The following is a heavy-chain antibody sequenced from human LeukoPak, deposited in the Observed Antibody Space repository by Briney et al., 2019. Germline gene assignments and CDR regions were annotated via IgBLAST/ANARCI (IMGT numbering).Heavy chain of an antibody. CDR2: ISAGGSST. Sequence: PGGPLRLSCKASGFTFSEKYMNWIRHSPGKGLEWLSSISAGGSSTIYRDSVKGRFTIPRHDAKNSLFLTMQSQRAAHTTIFYCTREWTPHHSFAMWSQGAKVTVAS. CDR1: GFTFSEKY. CDR3: TREWTPHHSFAM. V-gene: IGHV3-11*01. D-gene: IGHD3/OR15-3a*01. J-gene: IGHJ3*02.